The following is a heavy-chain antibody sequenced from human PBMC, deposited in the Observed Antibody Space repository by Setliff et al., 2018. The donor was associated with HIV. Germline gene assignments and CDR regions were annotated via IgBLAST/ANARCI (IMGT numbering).Heavy chain of an antibody. CDR3: ARRSGYDWGGAYYYGMDV. CDR1: GYSFTSYW. Sequence: PGESLKISCKGSGYSFTSYWIGWVRQMPGKGLEWMGIIYPGDSDTRYSQSFQGQVTISAEKSISTAYLQWSSLKASDTAMYYCARRSGYDWGGAYYYGMDVWGQGTTVTV. CDR2: IYPGDSDT. J-gene: IGHJ6*02. V-gene: IGHV5-51*01. D-gene: IGHD5-12*01.